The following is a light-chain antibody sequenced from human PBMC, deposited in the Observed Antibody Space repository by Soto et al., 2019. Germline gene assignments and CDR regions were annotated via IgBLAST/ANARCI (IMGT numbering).Light chain of an antibody. Sequence: QSALTQPASVSGSPGQSITISCTGTSSDVGGYNYVSWYQQHPGKAPKLMIYDVSNRPSGVSNRFSGTKSGNTASPTISALQAEDEADYYCRSYTSSSTYVFGTGTKLTVL. CDR1: SSDVGGYNY. CDR2: DVS. CDR3: RSYTSSSTYV. V-gene: IGLV2-14*01. J-gene: IGLJ1*01.